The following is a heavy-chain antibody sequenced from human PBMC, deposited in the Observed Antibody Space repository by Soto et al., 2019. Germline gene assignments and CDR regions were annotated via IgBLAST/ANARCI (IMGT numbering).Heavy chain of an antibody. Sequence: VRLSCLASGFTSDCCGMNRVRPAPGKGLEWVGGVSPHAANTYDADSVRGRFIISRDDSRKTVSLDMNSLRGEDSAVYYCATEGAKTTWNFDYWGQGTVVTVSS. CDR2: VSPHAANT. V-gene: IGHV3-23*01. J-gene: IGHJ4*02. D-gene: IGHD1-1*01. CDR3: ATEGAKTTWNFDY. CDR1: GFTSDCCG.